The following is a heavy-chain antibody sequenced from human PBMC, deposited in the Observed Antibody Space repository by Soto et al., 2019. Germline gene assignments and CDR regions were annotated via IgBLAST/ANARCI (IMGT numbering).Heavy chain of an antibody. D-gene: IGHD1-7*01. CDR3: ARVSTWPKLYWFDP. CDR2: IYYSGST. V-gene: IGHV4-59*01. CDR1: GGSISSYY. Sequence: PSETLSLTCTVSGGSISSYYWSWIRQPPGKGLEWIGYIYYSGSTNYNPSLKSRVTISVDTSKNQFSLKLSSVTAADTAVYYCARVSTWPKLYWFDPWGQGTLVTVSS. J-gene: IGHJ5*02.